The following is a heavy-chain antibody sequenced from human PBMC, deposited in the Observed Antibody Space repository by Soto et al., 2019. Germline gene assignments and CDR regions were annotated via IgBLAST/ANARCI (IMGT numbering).Heavy chain of an antibody. CDR1: GLTVSGKKY. Sequence: DVQLVESGGGLMPPGESLRLSCAASGLTVSGKKYVAWVRQAPGKGLEWVSALYDVDGSFYSDSVKGRFTTSSDSSKTTVYLQMNDLRPADTAVYYCATWHEREHAYDVWGQGTTVTVSS. V-gene: IGHV3-53*01. D-gene: IGHD1-1*01. CDR2: LYDVDGS. J-gene: IGHJ3*01. CDR3: ATWHEREHAYDV.